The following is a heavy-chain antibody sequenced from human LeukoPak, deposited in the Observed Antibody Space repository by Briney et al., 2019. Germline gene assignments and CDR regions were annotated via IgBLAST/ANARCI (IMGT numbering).Heavy chain of an antibody. CDR1: GFTFSSYW. CDR3: GRGGSVGYNYNAFDI. Sequence: PGGSLRLSCAVSGFTFSSYWMNWVRQAPGKGLEWISYISISGSTILYADSVKGRFTISRDNAKNSLYLQMNSPRAEDTAVYYCGRGGSVGYNYNAFDIWGQGTVVTVSS. V-gene: IGHV3-48*04. CDR2: ISISGSTI. J-gene: IGHJ3*02. D-gene: IGHD3-22*01.